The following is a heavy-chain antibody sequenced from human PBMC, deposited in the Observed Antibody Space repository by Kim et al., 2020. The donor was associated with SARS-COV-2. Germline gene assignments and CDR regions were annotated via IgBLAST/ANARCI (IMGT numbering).Heavy chain of an antibody. CDR3: ARERDYGDYTDY. CDR2: ISSSSSYI. V-gene: IGHV3-21*01. J-gene: IGHJ4*02. D-gene: IGHD4-17*01. Sequence: GGSLRLSCAASGFTFSSYSMNWVRQAPGKGLEWVSSISSSSSYIYYADSVKGRFTISRDNAKNSLYLQMNSLRAEDTAVYYCARERDYGDYTDYWGQGTLVSVSS. CDR1: GFTFSSYS.